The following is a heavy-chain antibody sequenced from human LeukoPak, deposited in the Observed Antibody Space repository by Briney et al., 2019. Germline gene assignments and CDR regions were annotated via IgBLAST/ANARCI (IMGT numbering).Heavy chain of an antibody. CDR3: SRSHDYGGLYFYYYMDG. Sequence: SETLSLTCAVSGGSISSRSAYWGWIRQTPGKGLEWIGNLDSSGSTYYNPSLKSRVTISVGTSKNQFSLNLSSVTAADTAIYFCSRSHDYGGLYFYYYMDGWGKGTTVTVSS. D-gene: IGHD4-23*01. J-gene: IGHJ6*03. V-gene: IGHV4-39*01. CDR1: GGSISSRSAY. CDR2: LDSSGST.